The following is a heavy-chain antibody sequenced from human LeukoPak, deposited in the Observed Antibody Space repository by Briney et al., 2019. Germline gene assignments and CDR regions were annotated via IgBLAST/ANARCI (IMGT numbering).Heavy chain of an antibody. J-gene: IGHJ4*02. CDR1: GYTFTGYY. D-gene: IGHD6-19*01. V-gene: IGHV1-2*06. CDR3: ARGGSGWLDYFDY. Sequence: GASVKVSCKASGYTFTGYYMPWVRQAPGHGLESIGRINPNSGGTNNAQNFHGRVTITRDTSISTAYMELSRLRSDHTAVYYCARGGSGWLDYFDYWGQGTLVTVSS. CDR2: INPNSGGT.